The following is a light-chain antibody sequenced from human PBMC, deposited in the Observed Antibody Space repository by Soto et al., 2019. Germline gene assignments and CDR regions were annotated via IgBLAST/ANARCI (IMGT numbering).Light chain of an antibody. J-gene: IGLJ3*02. CDR3: SSYTSSSWV. V-gene: IGLV2-14*01. CDR2: DVS. CDR1: SRDVGGYNY. Sequence: QSALTQPASVSGSPGQSITISCTGTSRDVGGYNYVSWYQQHPGKAPKLMIYDVSNRPSGVSNRCSGSKSGNTASLTISGLQAEDEADYYCSSYTSSSWVFGGGTKLTVL.